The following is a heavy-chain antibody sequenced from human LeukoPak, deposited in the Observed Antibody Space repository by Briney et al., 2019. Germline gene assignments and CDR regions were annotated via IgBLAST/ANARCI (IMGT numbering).Heavy chain of an antibody. CDR2: INTGNGNT. V-gene: IGHV1-3*04. D-gene: IGHD3-22*01. CDR3: ASFSGSTYYYAFDY. J-gene: IGHJ4*02. CDR1: GYTFISYA. Sequence: GASVKVSCKASGYTFISYAMHWVRQAPGQRLEWMGWINTGNGNTKYSQKFQGRVTITRDTSASTAYMELSSLRSEDTAVYYCASFSGSTYYYAFDYWGQGILATVSS.